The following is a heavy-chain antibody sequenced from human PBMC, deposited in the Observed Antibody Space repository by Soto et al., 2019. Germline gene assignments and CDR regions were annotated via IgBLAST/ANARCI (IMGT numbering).Heavy chain of an antibody. Sequence: ASVKVSCKASGYTFTGYYMHWVRQAPGQGLDWMGWINPNSGGTNYAQKFQGRVTMTRDTSISTAYMELSRLRSDDTAVYYCARGAPHSYGYSRLRGYYYGMDVWGQGTTVTVSS. CDR3: ARGAPHSYGYSRLRGYYYGMDV. D-gene: IGHD5-18*01. J-gene: IGHJ6*02. CDR1: GYTFTGYY. V-gene: IGHV1-2*02. CDR2: INPNSGGT.